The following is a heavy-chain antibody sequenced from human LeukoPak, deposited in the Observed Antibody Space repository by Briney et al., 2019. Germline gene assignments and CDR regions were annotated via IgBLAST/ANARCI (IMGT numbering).Heavy chain of an antibody. Sequence: SETLSLTCTVSGGSISNYYWSWIRQPPGKGLEWIGYINYSGSTPYHPSLKSRVTISVDASKNQFSLKWTSATAADTAVYYCARQAAANSIDYWGQGTVVTVSS. CDR1: GGSISNYY. J-gene: IGHJ4*02. CDR2: INYSGST. V-gene: IGHV4-59*08. CDR3: ARQAAANSIDY. D-gene: IGHD2-2*01.